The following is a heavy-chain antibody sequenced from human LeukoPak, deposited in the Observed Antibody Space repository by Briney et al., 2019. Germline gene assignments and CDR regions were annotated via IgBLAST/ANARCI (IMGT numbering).Heavy chain of an antibody. CDR1: GFTFSSYA. Sequence: GGSLRLSCAASGFTFSSYAMHWVRQAPGKGLEWVAVISFDGSNKYYADSVKGRFTISRDNSKNTLYLQMNSLRAEDTAVYYCAKEGGIAAFSDFYYYYYYMDVWGKGTTVTISS. CDR3: AKEGGIAAFSDFYYYYYYMDV. J-gene: IGHJ6*03. D-gene: IGHD6-25*01. V-gene: IGHV3-30*04. CDR2: ISFDGSNK.